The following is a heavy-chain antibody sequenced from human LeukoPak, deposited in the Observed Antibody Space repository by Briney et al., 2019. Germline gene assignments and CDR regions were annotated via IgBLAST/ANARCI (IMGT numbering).Heavy chain of an antibody. CDR1: GGSFSGYY. D-gene: IGHD3-9*01. Sequence: SETLSLTCAVSGGSFSGYYRSGIRQPPGKGLEWIGGINHSGGTNNNPSLKSRVTISVDTSKNQFSLKLRSVTPAYTAVYYCARGHPVLRYFDWLFPPSFYYWGQGNPLTVSS. V-gene: IGHV4-34*01. CDR3: ARGHPVLRYFDWLFPPSFYY. CDR2: INHSGGT. J-gene: IGHJ4*02.